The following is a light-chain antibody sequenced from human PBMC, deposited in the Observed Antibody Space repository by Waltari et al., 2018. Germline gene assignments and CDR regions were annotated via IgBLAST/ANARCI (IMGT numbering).Light chain of an antibody. V-gene: IGLV2-14*03. J-gene: IGLJ1*01. CDR3: SSYTSSSTHYV. Sequence: QSALTQPASVSGSPGQSITISCTGTSSDVGGYNYVSWYQQHPGKAPKLMIYDVSNRPSGVSNRFSGSKSGNTASLTISGLQAEDEADYYCSSYTSSSTHYVFGIGTKVTVL. CDR1: SSDVGGYNY. CDR2: DVS.